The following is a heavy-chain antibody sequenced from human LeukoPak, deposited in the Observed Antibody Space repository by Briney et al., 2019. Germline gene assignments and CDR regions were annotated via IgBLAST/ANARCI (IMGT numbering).Heavy chain of an antibody. D-gene: IGHD2-21*02. J-gene: IGHJ2*01. Sequence: SETLSLTCTVSGYSISSGYYWGWIRQPPGKGLEWIGRIFTSGSTSYNPSLTSRVTMSVDTSKNQFSLTLTSVTAADTAVYYCARARRYCDGDCSSGVYWYFDLWGRGTLVTVSS. CDR2: IFTSGST. CDR3: ARARRYCDGDCSSGVYWYFDL. CDR1: GYSISSGYY. V-gene: IGHV4-38-2*02.